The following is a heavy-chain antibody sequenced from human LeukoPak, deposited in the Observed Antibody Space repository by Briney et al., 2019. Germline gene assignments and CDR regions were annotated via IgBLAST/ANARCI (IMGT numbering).Heavy chain of an antibody. CDR3: ARGTLYSGYDWYWFDP. CDR2: VSYDGSIK. J-gene: IGHJ5*02. CDR1: GFTFSGHA. D-gene: IGHD5-12*01. V-gene: IGHV3-30-3*01. Sequence: GGSLRLSCIASGFTFSGHAMHWVRQAPGKGLEWVAVVSYDGSIKYYADSVKGRFTISRDNSKNTLSLQMNSLRPEDTAVFYCARGTLYSGYDWYWFDPWGQGTLVTVSS.